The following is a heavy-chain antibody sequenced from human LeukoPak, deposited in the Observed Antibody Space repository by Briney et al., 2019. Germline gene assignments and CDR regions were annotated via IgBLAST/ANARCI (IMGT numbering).Heavy chain of an antibody. D-gene: IGHD3-22*01. CDR2: ISWNSSGI. CDR1: GFTFDDYA. Sequence: GRSLRLSCAASGFTFDDYAMHWVRHAPGKGLEWVSGISWNSSGIGYADSVKGRFTISRDNSKNTLYLQMNSLRAEDTAVYYCAKVPYYYDSSGYYDYWGQGTLVTVSS. J-gene: IGHJ4*02. CDR3: AKVPYYYDSSGYYDY. V-gene: IGHV3-9*01.